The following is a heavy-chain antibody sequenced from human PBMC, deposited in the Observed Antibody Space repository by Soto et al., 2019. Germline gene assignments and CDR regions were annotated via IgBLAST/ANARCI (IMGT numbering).Heavy chain of an antibody. J-gene: IGHJ4*02. CDR2: ISGGAGDT. Sequence: EVPLLESGGGSVQPGGSLRLSCAASGFAFSNYAMNWVRQAPGKGLEWVSAISGGAGDTYYADSVKGRFTISRDNSKNTLYLQMKGLRAEDTAVYYCAKSSRITLVRGVSDYWGQGTLVTVSS. V-gene: IGHV3-23*01. CDR3: AKSSRITLVRGVSDY. CDR1: GFAFSNYA. D-gene: IGHD3-10*01.